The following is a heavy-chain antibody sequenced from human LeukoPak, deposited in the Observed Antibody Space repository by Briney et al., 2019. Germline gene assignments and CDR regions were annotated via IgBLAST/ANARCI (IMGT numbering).Heavy chain of an antibody. V-gene: IGHV3-23*01. CDR3: AKDRGVWFDP. D-gene: IGHD3-10*01. J-gene: IGHJ5*02. Sequence: VSAISGSGGSTYYADSVKGRFTISRDNSKNTLYLQMNSLRAEDTAVYYCAKDRGVWFDPWGQGTLVTVSS. CDR2: ISGSGGST.